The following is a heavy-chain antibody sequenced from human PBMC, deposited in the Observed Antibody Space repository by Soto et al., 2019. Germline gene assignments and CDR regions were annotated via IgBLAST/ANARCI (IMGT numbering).Heavy chain of an antibody. CDR3: AREVGGYYYDSSAFEYFDL. CDR2: INSDGSST. J-gene: IGHJ2*01. CDR1: GFTFDDYA. Sequence: GGSLRLSCAASGFTFDDYAMHWVRQAPGKGLVWVSRINSDGSSTSYADSVKGRFTISRDNAKNTLYLQMNSLRAEDTAVYYCAREVGGYYYDSSAFEYFDLWGRGTLVTVSS. V-gene: IGHV3-74*01. D-gene: IGHD3-22*01.